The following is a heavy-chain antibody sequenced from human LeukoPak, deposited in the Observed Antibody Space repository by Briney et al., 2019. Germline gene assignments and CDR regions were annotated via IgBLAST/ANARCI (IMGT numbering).Heavy chain of an antibody. Sequence: GASVKVSCKASGYTFTSYGINWVRQAPGQGLEWMGWISDYGNRNYAQKFQDRVTMTTDTSTNTASMELRSLRSDDTAVYYCARDPQSGYSFWNGYSGFDYWGQGTLVTVSS. CDR1: GYTFTSYG. J-gene: IGHJ4*02. CDR3: ARDPQSGYSFWNGYSGFDY. CDR2: ISDYGNR. V-gene: IGHV1-18*01. D-gene: IGHD3-3*01.